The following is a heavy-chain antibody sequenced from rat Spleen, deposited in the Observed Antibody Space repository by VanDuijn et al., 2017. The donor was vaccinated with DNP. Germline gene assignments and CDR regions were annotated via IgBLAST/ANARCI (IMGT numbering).Heavy chain of an antibody. CDR1: GFTFSDYN. D-gene: IGHD1-11*01. V-gene: IGHV5S10*01. CDR3: ATLGGIIYDF. J-gene: IGHJ2*01. Sequence: EVQLVESGGGLVQPGRSLKLSCAASGFTFSDYNMAWVRQPPEKGLEWVATINLDGSRTYCRDSVKGRFTVSRDNGKNTLFLQMDNLRSEDTATYYCATLGGIIYDFWGQGVLVTVSS. CDR2: INLDGSRT.